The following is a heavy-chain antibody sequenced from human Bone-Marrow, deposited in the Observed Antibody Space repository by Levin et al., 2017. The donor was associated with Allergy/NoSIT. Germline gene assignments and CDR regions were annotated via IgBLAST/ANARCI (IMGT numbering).Heavy chain of an antibody. Sequence: GESLKISCAASGLTFSNIWMSWVRQAPGKGLEWVGRIRSKSAGGTTDYAAPVKGRFTISRDDSKDTLYLQMNSLKTEDTAGYYCATDVEKGAFDICGQGTMVAVSS. CDR1: GLTFSNIW. CDR2: IRSKSAGGTT. J-gene: IGHJ3*02. CDR3: ATDVEKGAFDI. V-gene: IGHV3-15*01.